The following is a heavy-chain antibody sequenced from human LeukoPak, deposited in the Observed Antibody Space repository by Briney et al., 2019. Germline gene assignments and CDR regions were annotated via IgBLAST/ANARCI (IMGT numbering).Heavy chain of an antibody. J-gene: IGHJ6*03. V-gene: IGHV4-59*01. CDR2: IYYSGST. D-gene: IGHD2-2*01. CDR1: GGSISGYY. Sequence: SETLSLTCTVSGGSISGYYWSWIRQPPGKGLEWIGYIYYSGSTNYNPSLKSRVTISVDTSKNQFSLKLSSVIAADTAVYYCARTTEGYCSSASCFGFSYSYYMDVWGKGTTVTISS. CDR3: ARTTEGYCSSASCFGFSYSYYMDV.